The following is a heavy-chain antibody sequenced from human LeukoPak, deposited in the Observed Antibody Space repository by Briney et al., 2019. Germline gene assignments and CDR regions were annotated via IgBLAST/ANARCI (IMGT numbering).Heavy chain of an antibody. Sequence: ASVKVSCKASGGTFSSYAISWVRQAPGQGPEWMGRINPNSGDTNYAQKFQGRVTMTRDTSISTAYMELSNLSSDDTAVYYCARDPYVSGSYGWLDPWGQGTLVTVSS. J-gene: IGHJ5*02. D-gene: IGHD3-10*01. CDR1: GGTFSSYA. CDR2: INPNSGDT. V-gene: IGHV1-2*06. CDR3: ARDPYVSGSYGWLDP.